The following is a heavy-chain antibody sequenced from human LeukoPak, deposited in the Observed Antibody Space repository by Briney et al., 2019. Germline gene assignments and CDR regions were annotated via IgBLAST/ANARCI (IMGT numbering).Heavy chain of an antibody. V-gene: IGHV4-39*01. CDR1: GGSISSSSYY. Sequence: SETLSLTCTVSGGSISSSSYYWGWIRQPPGKGLEWIGSIYYSGSTYYNPSLKSRVTISVDTSKNQFSLQLNSVTPEDTAVYYCARRVDYYYYGMDVWGQGTTVTVSS. CDR2: IYYSGST. CDR3: ARRVDYYYYGMDV. J-gene: IGHJ6*02.